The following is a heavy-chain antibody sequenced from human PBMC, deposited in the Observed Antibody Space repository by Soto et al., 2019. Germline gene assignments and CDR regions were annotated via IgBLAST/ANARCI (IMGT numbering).Heavy chain of an antibody. Sequence: EVQLVESGGDLVQSGGSLRLSCAASGFTFGNSWVTWVRQAPGKGLEWVANINQDGSEKYYVDSVKGRFTISRDNAKNSLYLQMNTLRAEDTAVYYCARDRSSWFDPWGQGTLVTVSS. CDR2: INQDGSEK. J-gene: IGHJ5*02. CDR3: ARDRSSWFDP. V-gene: IGHV3-7*01. CDR1: GFTFGNSW. D-gene: IGHD2-2*01.